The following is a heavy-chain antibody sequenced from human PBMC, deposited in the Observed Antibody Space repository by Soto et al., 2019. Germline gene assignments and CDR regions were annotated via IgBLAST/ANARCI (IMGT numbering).Heavy chain of an antibody. CDR1: GFTFSSYW. Sequence: GGSLRLSCAASGFTFSSYWMSWVRQAPGKGLEWVANIKQDGSEKYYVDSVKGRFTISRDNAKNSLYLQMNSLRAEDTAVYYCATDERAFTFLGPESNFDYWGQGTLVTVSS. CDR3: ATDERAFTFLGPESNFDY. J-gene: IGHJ4*02. CDR2: IKQDGSEK. D-gene: IGHD3-16*01. V-gene: IGHV3-7*01.